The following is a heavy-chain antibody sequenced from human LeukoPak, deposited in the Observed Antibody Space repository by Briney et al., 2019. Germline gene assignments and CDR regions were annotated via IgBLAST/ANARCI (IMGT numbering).Heavy chain of an antibody. J-gene: IGHJ3*02. D-gene: IGHD5-18*01. V-gene: IGHV1-46*01. CDR2: INPSGGST. CDR1: GYTFTTYY. CDR3: ARAVDATLAAFDI. Sequence: ASVKVSCKSSGYTFTTYYIHWVRQAPGQGLEWMGVINPSGGSTHSAQKVQGKVTMTRDTSTSTVYMDVSGLRSEDTAVYCCARAVDATLAAFDIWGQGTMVTVSS.